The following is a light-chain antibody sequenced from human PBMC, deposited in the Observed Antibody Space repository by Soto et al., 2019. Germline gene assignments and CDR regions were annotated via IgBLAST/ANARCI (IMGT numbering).Light chain of an antibody. V-gene: IGKV3-20*01. CDR1: QSVSSSY. CDR3: QQYGSSWGT. CDR2: GAS. J-gene: IGKJ1*01. Sequence: EIVLTQSPGTLSLSPGERATLSCRASQSVSSSYLAWYQQKPGQAPRLLIYGASSRATGIPDRFSGSGSGTDFTLTISRLEPEDFAVYYCQQYGSSWGTFGQGSKVDIK.